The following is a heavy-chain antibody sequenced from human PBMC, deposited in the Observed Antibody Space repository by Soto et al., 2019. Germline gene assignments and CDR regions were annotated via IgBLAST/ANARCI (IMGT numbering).Heavy chain of an antibody. CDR2: ISGSGDRT. Sequence: EVQLLESGGGLVQPGGSLRISCTASGFTFDNYAMAWVRQAPGKGLEWVAGISGSGDRTNYVDSVKGRFTISRDNSKYRLYLQMKSLRAEDTALYYCAKDYGVRGIMTNLFDSWGQGTLVAVSS. V-gene: IGHV3-23*01. CDR3: AKDYGVRGIMTNLFDS. J-gene: IGHJ5*01. D-gene: IGHD3-10*01. CDR1: GFTFDNYA.